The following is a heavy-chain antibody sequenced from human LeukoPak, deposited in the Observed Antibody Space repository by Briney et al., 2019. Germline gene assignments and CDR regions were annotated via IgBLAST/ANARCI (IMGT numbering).Heavy chain of an antibody. V-gene: IGHV3-33*05. CDR2: ISYDGSNE. Sequence: PGGSLRLSCAASGFTLGSYGMQWARQAPGKGLEWLAFISYDGSNESFGDSVKGRFTISRDNSNNTLYLQMKSLRAEDTGVYYCARGNREDVYWAVPAVEFDYWGQGTLVTVPS. CDR3: ARGNREDVYWAVPAVEFDY. J-gene: IGHJ4*02. CDR1: GFTLGSYG. D-gene: IGHD2-2*01.